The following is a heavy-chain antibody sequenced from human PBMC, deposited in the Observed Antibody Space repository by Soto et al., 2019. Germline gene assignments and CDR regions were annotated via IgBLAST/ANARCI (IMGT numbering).Heavy chain of an antibody. CDR1: GYTFTSYG. V-gene: IGHV1-18*01. Sequence: ASVKVSCKASGYTFTSYGISGVRQAPGQGLEWMGWISAYNGNTNYAQKLQGRVTMTTDTSTSTAYMELRSLRSDDTAVYYCARDQADSSGWYPGGYYYYGMDVWGQGTTVTVSS. CDR3: ARDQADSSGWYPGGYYYYGMDV. D-gene: IGHD6-19*01. CDR2: ISAYNGNT. J-gene: IGHJ6*02.